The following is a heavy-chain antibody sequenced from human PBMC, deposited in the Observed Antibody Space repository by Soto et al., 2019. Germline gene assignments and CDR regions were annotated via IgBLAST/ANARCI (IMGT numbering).Heavy chain of an antibody. CDR2: IYYSGST. J-gene: IGHJ4*02. Sequence: QLQLQESGPGLVKPSETLSLTCTVSGGSISSSSYYWGWIRQPPGKGLEWIGSIYYSGSTYYNPSLKSRVTISVDTSKNQFSLKLSSVTAADTAVYYCARRYGSGNFDYWGQGTLVTVSS. V-gene: IGHV4-39*01. D-gene: IGHD3-10*01. CDR1: GGSISSSSYY. CDR3: ARRYGSGNFDY.